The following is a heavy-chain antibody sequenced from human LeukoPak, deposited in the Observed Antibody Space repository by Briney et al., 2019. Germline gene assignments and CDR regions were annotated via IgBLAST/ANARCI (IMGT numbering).Heavy chain of an antibody. CDR3: ARDYYDSSGPND. D-gene: IGHD3-22*01. V-gene: IGHV3-30-3*01. CDR1: GFTFSSYA. CDR2: ISYDGSNK. Sequence: PGGSLRLSCAASGFTFSSYAMHWVRQAPGKRLEWVAVISYDGSNKYYADSVKGRFTISRDNSKNTLYLQMNSLRAEDTAVYYCARDYYDSSGPNDWGQGTLVTVSS. J-gene: IGHJ4*02.